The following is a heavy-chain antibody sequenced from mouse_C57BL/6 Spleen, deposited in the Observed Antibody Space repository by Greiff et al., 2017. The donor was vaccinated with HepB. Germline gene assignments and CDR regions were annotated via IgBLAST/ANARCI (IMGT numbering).Heavy chain of an antibody. Sequence: VQLQQSGPELVKPGASVKISCKASGYTFTDYYMNWVKQSHGKSLEWIGDINPNNGGTSYNQKFKGKATLTVDKSSSTAYMELRSLTSEDSAVYYCARQLPGHYGGFDYWGQGTTLTVSS. CDR2: INPNNGGT. J-gene: IGHJ2*01. CDR1: GYTFTDYY. V-gene: IGHV1-26*01. D-gene: IGHD1-1*01. CDR3: ARQLPGHYGGFDY.